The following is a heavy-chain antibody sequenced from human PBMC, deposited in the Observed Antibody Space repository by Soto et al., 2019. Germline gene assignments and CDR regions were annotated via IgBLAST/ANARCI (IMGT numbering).Heavy chain of an antibody. CDR3: VTLCGGSCYFGVDV. J-gene: IGHJ6*02. V-gene: IGHV3-21*06. D-gene: IGHD2-15*01. Sequence: EVQLMESGGGLVKPGGSLRLSCAASGFTFSLYTMTWVRQAPGKGLEWVSSISSATSDVYYADSVKGRFTISRDNAKNSVYLQMNSLSAEDTGLYYCVTLCGGSCYFGVDVWGQGTTFTVSS. CDR2: ISSATSDV. CDR1: GFTFSLYT.